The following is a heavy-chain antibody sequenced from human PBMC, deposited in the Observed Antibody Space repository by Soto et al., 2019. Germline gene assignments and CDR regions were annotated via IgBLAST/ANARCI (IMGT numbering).Heavy chain of an antibody. CDR1: VGTFSTHA. Sequence: PGGSLRLSCVASVGTFSTHAMTWVRQAPGKGPEWVASITGGGTTHYAASARGRFTISRDNSKNTLYLEMNTLRAEDTAVYYCAKDGDDSRPPDAFDLWGQGTMVT. J-gene: IGHJ3*01. V-gene: IGHV3-23*01. CDR2: ITGGGTT. D-gene: IGHD3-22*01. CDR3: AKDGDDSRPPDAFDL.